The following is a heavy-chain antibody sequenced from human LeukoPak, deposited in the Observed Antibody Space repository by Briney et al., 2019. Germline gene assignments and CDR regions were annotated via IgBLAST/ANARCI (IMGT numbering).Heavy chain of an antibody. Sequence: GASVKVSRKASGYTFTSYDINWVRQATGQGLEWMGWMNPNSGNTGYAQKFQGRVTMTRNTSISTAYMELSSLRSEDTAVYHCARGRMVRGVGNWFDPWGQGTLVTVSS. CDR2: MNPNSGNT. J-gene: IGHJ5*02. CDR3: ARGRMVRGVGNWFDP. CDR1: GYTFTSYD. D-gene: IGHD3-10*01. V-gene: IGHV1-8*01.